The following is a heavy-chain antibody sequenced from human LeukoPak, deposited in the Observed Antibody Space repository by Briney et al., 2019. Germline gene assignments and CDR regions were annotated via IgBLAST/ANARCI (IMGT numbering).Heavy chain of an antibody. CDR1: GGSFSGYY. D-gene: IGHD3-22*01. J-gene: IGHJ4*02. V-gene: IGHV4-34*01. CDR3: ARGRYYYDSSGYYPFFYFDY. Sequence: KTSETLSLTCAVYGGSFSGYYWSWIRQPPGKGLEWIGEIKHSGSTNYNPSLKSRVTISVDTSKNQFSLKLSSVTAADTAVYYCARGRYYYDSSGYYPFFYFDYWGQGTLVTVSS. CDR2: IKHSGST.